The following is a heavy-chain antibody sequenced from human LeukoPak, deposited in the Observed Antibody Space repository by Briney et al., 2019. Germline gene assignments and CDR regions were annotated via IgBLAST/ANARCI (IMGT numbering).Heavy chain of an antibody. CDR1: GGSNSSGGYY. D-gene: IGHD3-3*01. J-gene: IGHJ4*01. CDR2: VSQSGST. Sequence: SETLSLTCTVSGGSNSSGGYYWTWIRQPPGKGLEWIGYVSQSGSTYYNPSLKSRVTISLDTSKSQFSLKLTSVIAADTAVYYCARDWSGPYYFDYWGQGTLVTVSS. V-gene: IGHV4-31*03. CDR3: ARDWSGPYYFDY.